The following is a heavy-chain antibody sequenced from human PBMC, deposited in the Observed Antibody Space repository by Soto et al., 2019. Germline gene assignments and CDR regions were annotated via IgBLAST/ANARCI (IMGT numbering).Heavy chain of an antibody. CDR2: FDPEDGET. CDR1: GYIISELS. CDR3: ATPLVGYERDFDDYDMDV. J-gene: IGHJ6*02. Sequence: QVQLVQSGAEVKKPGASVKVSCKVSGYIISELSMHWVRQAPGKGLEWMGSFDPEDGETIYGQKFQGRITMTEDTSTDTAYMELGSLRSEDTAVYYCATPLVGYERDFDDYDMDVWGQGTTVTVSS. D-gene: IGHD3-16*01. V-gene: IGHV1-24*01.